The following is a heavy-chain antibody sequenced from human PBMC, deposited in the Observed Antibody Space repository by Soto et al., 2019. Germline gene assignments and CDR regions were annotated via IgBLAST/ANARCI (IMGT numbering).Heavy chain of an antibody. J-gene: IGHJ4*02. CDR2: IYSGGST. Sequence: GGSLRLSCAASGFTVSSNYMSWVRQAPGKGLEWGSVIYSGGSTYYADSVKGRFTISRDNSMNTLYLQMNSLRAEDTAVYYCARGDQTPQAFDYWGQGTLVTVSS. CDR1: GFTVSSNY. D-gene: IGHD2-21*02. CDR3: ARGDQTPQAFDY. V-gene: IGHV3-53*01.